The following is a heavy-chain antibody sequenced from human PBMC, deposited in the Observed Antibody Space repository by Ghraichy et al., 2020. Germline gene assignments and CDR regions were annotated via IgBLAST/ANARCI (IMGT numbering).Heavy chain of an antibody. CDR1: GGSFSGYY. CDR3: ARGRGQIGAAGILDY. V-gene: IGHV4-34*01. J-gene: IGHJ4*02. Sequence: SETLSLTCAVYGGSFSGYYWSWIRQSPGKGLEWIGEINHSGSSNYNPSLKSRVTISVDTSKNQFSLKLRSVTAADTAVYYCARGRGQIGAAGILDYWGQGTLVTVSS. D-gene: IGHD6-13*01. CDR2: INHSGSS.